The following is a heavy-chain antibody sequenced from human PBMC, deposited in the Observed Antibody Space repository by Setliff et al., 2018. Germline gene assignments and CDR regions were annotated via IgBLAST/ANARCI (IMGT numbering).Heavy chain of an antibody. CDR3: ISLWLGYYGLDV. Sequence: LRLSCSASGFTFSNAWMSWVRQAPGKGLEWVGRIKRESDGGTTDYAAPVKGRFTISRDDSKNTLYLQMNSLKAEDTAVYYCISLWLGYYGLDVWGQGTTVTVSS. CDR2: IKRESDGGTT. V-gene: IGHV3-15*01. D-gene: IGHD5-18*01. J-gene: IGHJ6*02. CDR1: GFTFSNAW.